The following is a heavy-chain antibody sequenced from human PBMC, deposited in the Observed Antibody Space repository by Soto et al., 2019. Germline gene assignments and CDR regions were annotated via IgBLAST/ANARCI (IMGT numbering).Heavy chain of an antibody. CDR3: AKMERTQLWLLVQN. V-gene: IGHV4-31*03. J-gene: IGHJ4*02. CDR2: ITYGGSI. D-gene: IGHD5-18*01. Sequence: SETLSLTCTVSGASITNDDFFWSWVRQHPDKGLEWLAYITYGGSIYYNPSLRSRLSVSIDKSKSQFSLNVRSVTAADTAVYFCAKMERTQLWLLVQNWGQGLPVTVSA. CDR1: GASITNDDFF.